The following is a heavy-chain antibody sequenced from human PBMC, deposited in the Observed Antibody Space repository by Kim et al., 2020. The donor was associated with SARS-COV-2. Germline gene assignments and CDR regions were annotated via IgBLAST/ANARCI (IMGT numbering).Heavy chain of an antibody. V-gene: IGHV3-43*01. CDR1: GFTFDDYT. CDR2: ISWDGGST. J-gene: IGHJ4*02. Sequence: GGSLRLSCAASGFTFDDYTMHWVRQAPGKGLEWVSLISWDGGSTYYADSVKGRFTISRDNSKNSLYLQMNSLRTEDTALYYCAKDIERDGYLGDWGQGTLVTVSS. CDR3: AKDIERDGYLGD. D-gene: IGHD5-12*01.